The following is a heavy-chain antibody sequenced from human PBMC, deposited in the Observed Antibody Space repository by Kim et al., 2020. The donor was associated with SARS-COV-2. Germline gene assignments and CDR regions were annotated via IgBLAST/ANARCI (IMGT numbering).Heavy chain of an antibody. V-gene: IGHV1-69*13. Sequence: SVKVSCKASGGTFINYVIIWVRQAPGQGPEWMGMLIPMFGTTKYAQKFQGRVTITADESTSTAYMELSSLRSEDTAVYYCAIQRDGFNKAIDYWGQGTRVTVSS. CDR1: GGTFINYV. D-gene: IGHD5-12*01. J-gene: IGHJ4*02. CDR3: AIQRDGFNKAIDY. CDR2: LIPMFGTT.